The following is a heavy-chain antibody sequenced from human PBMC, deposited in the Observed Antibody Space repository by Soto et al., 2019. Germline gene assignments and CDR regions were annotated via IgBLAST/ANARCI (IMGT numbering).Heavy chain of an antibody. J-gene: IGHJ2*01. D-gene: IGHD4-4*01. CDR1: GFTFSSYA. CDR3: ARPLWRNDYNWGYFDL. V-gene: IGHV3-30-3*01. Sequence: QVQLVESGGGVVQPGRSLRLSCAASGFTFSSYAMHWVRQAPGKGLEWVAVISYDGSNKYYADSVKGRFTISRDNSKNXLYLPMNSLRAEDTAVYYWARPLWRNDYNWGYFDLWGRGTLVTVSS. CDR2: ISYDGSNK.